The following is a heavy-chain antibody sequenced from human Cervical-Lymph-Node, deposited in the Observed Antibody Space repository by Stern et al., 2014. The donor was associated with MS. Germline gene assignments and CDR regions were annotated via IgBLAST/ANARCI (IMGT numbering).Heavy chain of an antibody. D-gene: IGHD5-18*01. CDR1: GYTFTDYH. CDR3: ARDKSSYPDY. Sequence: VQLVESGAEVKKSGASVKVSCEASGYTFTDYHIHWARQAPGQGLEWMGWIDPKSGGITYAQTLQGRVTLTSDTSIGTAYMELSSLTSDDTAVYFCARDKSSYPDYWGQGTLVTISS. CDR2: IDPKSGGI. V-gene: IGHV1-2*02. J-gene: IGHJ4*02.